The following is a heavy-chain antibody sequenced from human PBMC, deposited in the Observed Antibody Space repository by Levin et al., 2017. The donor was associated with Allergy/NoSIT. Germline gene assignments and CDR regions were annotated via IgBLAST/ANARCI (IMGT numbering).Heavy chain of an antibody. J-gene: IGHJ6*03. CDR1: GDSISRGFYY. V-gene: IGHV4-61*02. Sequence: LRLSCSVSGDSISRGFYYWSWIRQPAGEGLEWIGRIYVTGSTTYSPSLKSRVTISLDRSKDQVWLKINSVNAADTAVYYCARDLDVFSCYKPYCYMDVWGKGTTVTVSS. D-gene: IGHD2-15*01. CDR3: ARDLDVFSCYKPYCYMDV. CDR2: IYVTGST.